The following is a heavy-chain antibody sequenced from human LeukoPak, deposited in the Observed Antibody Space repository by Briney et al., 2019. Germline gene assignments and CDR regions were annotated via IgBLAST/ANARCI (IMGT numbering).Heavy chain of an antibody. CDR1: GYTFTSYD. Sequence: GASVKVSCKASGYTFTSYDINWVRQATGQGLEWMGWMNPNSGNTGYAQKFQGRVTMTRNTSISTAYMELSSLRSEDTAVYYCARGYYYDSSGTYYFDYWGQGTLVTVSS. J-gene: IGHJ4*02. D-gene: IGHD3-22*01. CDR2: MNPNSGNT. V-gene: IGHV1-8*01. CDR3: ARGYYYDSSGTYYFDY.